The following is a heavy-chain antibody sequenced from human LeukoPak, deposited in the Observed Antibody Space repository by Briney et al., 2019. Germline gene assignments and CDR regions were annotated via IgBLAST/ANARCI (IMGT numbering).Heavy chain of an antibody. CDR1: GGTFSSYA. CDR2: IIPIFGTA. J-gene: IGHJ4*02. D-gene: IGHD1-26*01. CDR3: ARGGIVGAKGPPFDY. Sequence: GASVKVSCKASGGTFSSYAISWVRQAPGQGLEWMGGIIPIFGTANYAQKFQGRVTITADESTSTAYMELRSLRSDDTAVYYCARGGIVGAKGPPFDYWGQGTLVTVSS. V-gene: IGHV1-69*13.